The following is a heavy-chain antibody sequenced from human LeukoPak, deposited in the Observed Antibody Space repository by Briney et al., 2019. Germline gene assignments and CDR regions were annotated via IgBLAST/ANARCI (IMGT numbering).Heavy chain of an antibody. CDR1: GFMISNYG. D-gene: IGHD6-19*01. CDR2: MWHDGNKK. CDR3: AKEGHSSGWYLDY. V-gene: IGHV3-33*06. J-gene: IGHJ4*02. Sequence: GGSLRLSCSASGFMISNYGMHWVRQAPGKGLELVALMWHDGNKKNYADSVRGRFTISRDTSKNTLYLQMDSLSAEDTAVYYCAKEGHSSGWYLDYWGQGTLVTVSS.